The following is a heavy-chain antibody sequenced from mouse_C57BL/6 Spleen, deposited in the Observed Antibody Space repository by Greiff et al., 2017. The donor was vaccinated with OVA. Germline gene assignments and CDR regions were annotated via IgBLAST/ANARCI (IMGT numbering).Heavy chain of an antibody. D-gene: IGHD1-1*01. J-gene: IGHJ2*01. V-gene: IGHV7-3*03. CDR1: GFTFTDYY. CDR2: IRNKANGYTT. CDR3: AKGNYVGFFDY. Sequence: EVQVVESGGGLVQPGGSLSLSCAASGFTFTDYYMSWVRQPPGKALEWLGFIRNKANGYTTEYSASVKGRFTISRDNSQSILYLQMNALRAEDRATYYCAKGNYVGFFDYWGQGTTLTVSS.